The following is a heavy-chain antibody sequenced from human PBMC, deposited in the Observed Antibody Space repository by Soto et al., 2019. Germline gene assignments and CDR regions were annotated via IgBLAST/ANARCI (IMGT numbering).Heavy chain of an antibody. Sequence: GASVKVSCKVSGYTLTELSMHWVRQAPGKGLEWMGGFDPEDGETIYAQKFQGRVTMTEDISTDTAYMELSSLRSEDTAVYYCATDSYLAVARFDYWGQGTLVTVSS. D-gene: IGHD6-19*01. CDR1: GYTLTELS. CDR2: FDPEDGET. J-gene: IGHJ4*02. V-gene: IGHV1-24*01. CDR3: ATDSYLAVARFDY.